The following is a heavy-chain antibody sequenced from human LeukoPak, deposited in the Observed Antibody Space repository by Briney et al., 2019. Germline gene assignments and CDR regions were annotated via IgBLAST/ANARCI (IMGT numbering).Heavy chain of an antibody. J-gene: IGHJ4*02. Sequence: GSLRLSCAASGFTFSNYGMHWVRQAPGKGLEWVAFIRSDGINKYHADSVKGRFTISRDNSKNTLYLQMNSLRAEDTAVYYCAKPARTDYADYWGQGTLVTVSS. CDR1: GFTFSNYG. CDR2: IRSDGINK. V-gene: IGHV3-30*02. CDR3: AKPARTDYADY. D-gene: IGHD1-14*01.